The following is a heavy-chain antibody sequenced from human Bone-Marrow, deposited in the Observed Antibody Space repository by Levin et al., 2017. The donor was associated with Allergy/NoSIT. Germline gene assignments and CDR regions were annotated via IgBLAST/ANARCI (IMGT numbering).Heavy chain of an antibody. CDR3: ARDPDTSSKVDY. CDR2: ISSSGSAL. J-gene: IGHJ4*02. V-gene: IGHV3-11*01. D-gene: IGHD2-2*01. Sequence: GGSLRLSCAASGFTFSGHYMSWIRQAPGKGLEWVSYISSSGSALYYADSVKGRFTISRDNAKDSLYLQMNNLRAEDTAVYYCARDPDTSSKVDYWGQGTLVTVSS. CDR1: GFTFSGHY.